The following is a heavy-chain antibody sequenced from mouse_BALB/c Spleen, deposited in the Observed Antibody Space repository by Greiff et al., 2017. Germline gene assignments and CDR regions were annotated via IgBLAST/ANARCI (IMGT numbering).Heavy chain of an antibody. CDR2: IDPANGNT. CDR3: ARGEARGTDAMDY. D-gene: IGHD3-1*01. Sequence: VQLQQSGAELVKPGASVKLSCTASGFNIKDTYMHWVKQRPEQGLEWIGRIDPANGNTKYDPKFQGKATITADTSSNTAYLQLSSLTSEDTAVYYCARGEARGTDAMDYWGQGTSVTVSS. J-gene: IGHJ4*01. CDR1: GFNIKDTY. V-gene: IGHV14-3*02.